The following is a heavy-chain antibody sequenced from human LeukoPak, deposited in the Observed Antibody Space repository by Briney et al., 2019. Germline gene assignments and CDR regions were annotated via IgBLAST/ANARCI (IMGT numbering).Heavy chain of an antibody. V-gene: IGHV1-8*01. D-gene: IGHD3-3*01. J-gene: IGHJ2*01. CDR2: MNPNSGNA. CDR3: ARGPRVFGVVIAPYWYFDF. Sequence: ASVEVSCKASGYTFSSYDINWVRQAAGQGLEWMGWMNPNSGNAGYAQKFQGRISITRNTSTNTAYMELSGLRSEDTAVYYCARGPRVFGVVIAPYWYFDFWGRGTLVTVSS. CDR1: GYTFSSYD.